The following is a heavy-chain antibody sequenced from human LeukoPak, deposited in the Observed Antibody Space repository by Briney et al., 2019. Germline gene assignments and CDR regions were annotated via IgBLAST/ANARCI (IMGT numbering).Heavy chain of an antibody. D-gene: IGHD3-3*01. CDR3: ARVDTIFGPGGWFDP. J-gene: IGHJ5*02. V-gene: IGHV1-2*02. Sequence: ASVKVSCKASGYTFTGYYMHWVRQAPGQGLEWMGWINPNSGGTNYAQKFQGRVTMTRDTSISTAYMELSRLTSDDTAVYYCARVDTIFGPGGWFDPWGQGTLVTVSS. CDR2: INPNSGGT. CDR1: GYTFTGYY.